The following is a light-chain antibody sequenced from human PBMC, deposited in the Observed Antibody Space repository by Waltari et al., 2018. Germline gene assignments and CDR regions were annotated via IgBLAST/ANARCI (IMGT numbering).Light chain of an antibody. Sequence: NFMLTQPHSVSESPGKTVTISCTRSSGSLASHFVQWFQQRPGSSPTTVIYEDYQRPSGVPDRFSGSIASSSNSASRTIAGLKTEDEADYYCQSYDSNNHGVFGGGTKLTVL. J-gene: IGLJ3*02. V-gene: IGLV6-57*01. CDR3: QSYDSNNHGV. CDR2: EDY. CDR1: SGSLASHF.